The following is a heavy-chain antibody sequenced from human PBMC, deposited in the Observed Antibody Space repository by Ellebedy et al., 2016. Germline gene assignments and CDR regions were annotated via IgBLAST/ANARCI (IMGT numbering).Heavy chain of an antibody. CDR2: INLRSGGT. CDR3: ARGGSGWYEMDH. D-gene: IGHD6-19*01. Sequence: ASVKVSCQASGYTFTDHYMHWVRQAPGQGLEWMGWINLRSGGTNYVQTFRGRVTMTRDTSINTANMDLNSLTFNDTAVYFCARGGSGWYEMDHWGQGTLVTVSS. J-gene: IGHJ4*02. CDR1: GYTFTDHY. V-gene: IGHV1-2*02.